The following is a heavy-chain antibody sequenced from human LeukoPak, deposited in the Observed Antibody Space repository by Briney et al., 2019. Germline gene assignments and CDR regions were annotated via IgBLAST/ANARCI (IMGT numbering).Heavy chain of an antibody. J-gene: IGHJ6*02. D-gene: IGHD3-22*01. CDR3: ARYYDSSAIYCMDV. V-gene: IGHV3-21*01. Sequence: GGSLRLSRVASGFIFSSYGMHWVRQAPGKGLEWVSSISSSSSYIYYADSVKGRFTISRDNAKNSLYLQMNSLRAEDTAVYYCARYYDSSAIYCMDVWGQGTTVTVSS. CDR2: ISSSSSYI. CDR1: GFIFSSYG.